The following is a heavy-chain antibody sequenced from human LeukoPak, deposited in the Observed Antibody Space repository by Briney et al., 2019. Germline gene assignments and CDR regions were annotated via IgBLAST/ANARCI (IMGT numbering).Heavy chain of an antibody. CDR1: GFTFSSYE. J-gene: IGHJ4*02. CDR2: ISSSGSTI. Sequence: AGGSLRLSCAASGFTFSSYEMNWVRQAPGKGLEWVSYISSSGSTICYADSVKGRFTISRDNAKNSLYLQMNSLRAEDTAVYYCAGYCSGGSCYLPPTWGQGTLVTVSS. CDR3: AGYCSGGSCYLPPT. V-gene: IGHV3-48*03. D-gene: IGHD2-15*01.